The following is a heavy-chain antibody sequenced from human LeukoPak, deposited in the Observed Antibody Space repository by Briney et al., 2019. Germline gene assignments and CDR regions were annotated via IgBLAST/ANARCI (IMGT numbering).Heavy chain of an antibody. V-gene: IGHV4-4*07. CDR3: ARELAGHDAFDI. J-gene: IGHJ3*02. Sequence: SETLSLTCTVSGGSISSYYWSWIRQPAGKGLEWIGRIYTSGSTNYNPSLKSRVTISVDTSKNQFSLRLSSVTAADTAVYYCARELAGHDAFDIWGQGTMVTVSS. CDR2: IYTSGST. CDR1: GGSISSYY. D-gene: IGHD6-13*01.